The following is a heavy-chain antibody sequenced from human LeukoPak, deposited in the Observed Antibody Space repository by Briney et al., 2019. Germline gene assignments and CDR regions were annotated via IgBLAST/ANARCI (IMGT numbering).Heavy chain of an antibody. CDR3: AKTNPLNMITFGGVIYNFDY. Sequence: GASVKVSCKASGGTFSSYAISWVRQAPGQGLEWMGRIIPILGIANYAQKFQGRVTITADKSTSTAYMELSSLRSEDTAVYYCAKTNPLNMITFGGVIYNFDYWGQGTLVTVSS. CDR1: GGTFSSYA. CDR2: IIPILGIA. V-gene: IGHV1-69*04. D-gene: IGHD3-16*02. J-gene: IGHJ4*02.